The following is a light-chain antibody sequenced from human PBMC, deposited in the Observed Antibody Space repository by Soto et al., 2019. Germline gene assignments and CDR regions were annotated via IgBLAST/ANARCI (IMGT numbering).Light chain of an antibody. J-gene: IGKJ1*01. Sequence: AIQMTQFPSSLSASVRDRVTVTCRASQDIRIDLGWYQQKPGKAPKLLIYAASSLQSGVPSRFSGSGSGTQFTLTISSLQPEDVATYYCLQNYNYPWTLGQGTKVDIK. CDR3: LQNYNYPWT. CDR2: AAS. V-gene: IGKV1-6*01. CDR1: QDIRID.